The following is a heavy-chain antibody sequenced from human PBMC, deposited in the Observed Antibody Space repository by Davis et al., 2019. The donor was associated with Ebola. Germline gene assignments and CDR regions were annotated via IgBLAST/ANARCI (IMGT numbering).Heavy chain of an antibody. D-gene: IGHD5-18*01. CDR1: GYTFTSYA. CDR3: ARCEENPDTTMVSCFDY. CDR2: INTNTGNP. Sequence: ASVKVSCKASGYTFTSYAMNWVRQAPGQGLEWMGWINTNTGNPTYAQGFTGRFVFSLDTSVSTAYLQISSLEAEDTAVYYCARCEENPDTTMVSCFDYWGQGTLATVSS. J-gene: IGHJ4*02. V-gene: IGHV7-4-1*02.